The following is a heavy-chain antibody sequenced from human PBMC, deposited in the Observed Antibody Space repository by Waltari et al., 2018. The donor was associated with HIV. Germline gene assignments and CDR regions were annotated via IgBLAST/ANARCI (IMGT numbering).Heavy chain of an antibody. CDR2: IYRPGST. Sequence: QVQLQESGPGQVEPSGTLSLTCAVSGGCLTTYNWWTWVPQPPGKGLEWIGEIYRPGSTNYNKSLKSRVTISVDKSKNQFSLELRSVTAADTAVYYCVRVVSDGNGSSWLDPWGQGTLVTVSS. V-gene: IGHV4-4*02. CDR3: VRVVSDGNGSSWLDP. CDR1: GGCLTTYNW. J-gene: IGHJ5*02. D-gene: IGHD2-21*01.